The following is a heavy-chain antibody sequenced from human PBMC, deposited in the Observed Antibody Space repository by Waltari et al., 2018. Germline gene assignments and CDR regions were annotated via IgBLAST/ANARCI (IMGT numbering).Heavy chain of an antibody. CDR2: ISAYNGNP. J-gene: IGHJ4*02. CDR3: ARGYCSGGSCYRYPIDY. Sequence: QVQLVQSGAEVKKPGASVKVSCKASGYTFTSYGISWVRQAPGQGLEWMGWISAYNGNPNDAQKLQGRVTMTTDTSTSTAYMELRSLRSDDTAVYYCARGYCSGGSCYRYPIDYWGQGTLVTVSS. D-gene: IGHD2-15*01. CDR1: GYTFTSYG. V-gene: IGHV1-18*01.